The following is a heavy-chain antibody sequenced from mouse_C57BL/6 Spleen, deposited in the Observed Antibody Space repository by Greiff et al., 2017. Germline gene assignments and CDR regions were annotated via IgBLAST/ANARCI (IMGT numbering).Heavy chain of an antibody. Sequence: QVQLKQPGAELVKPGASVKVSCKASGYTFTSYWMHWVKPRPGKGLEWIGRIHPSDSDTNYNQKFKGKATLTVDKCSSTAYMQLSGLTSEDSAVYSCASPILYDSPWFANWGPEALVSLSA. J-gene: IGHJ3*01. V-gene: IGHV1-74*01. D-gene: IGHD2-3*01. CDR3: ASPILYDSPWFAN. CDR1: GYTFTSYW. CDR2: IHPSDSDT.